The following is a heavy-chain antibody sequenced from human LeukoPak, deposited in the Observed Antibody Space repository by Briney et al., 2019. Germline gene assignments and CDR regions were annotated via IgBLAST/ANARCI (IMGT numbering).Heavy chain of an antibody. CDR2: ISGSGGST. J-gene: IGHJ4*02. V-gene: IGHV3-23*01. Sequence: PGGSLRLSCAASGFTFSSYAMSWVRQAPGKGLEWVSAISGSGGSTYYADSVRGRFTISRDNSKNTLYLQMNSLRAEDTAVYYCAKDPTSSGWYENFDYWGQGTLVTVSS. CDR3: AKDPTSSGWYENFDY. CDR1: GFTFSSYA. D-gene: IGHD6-19*01.